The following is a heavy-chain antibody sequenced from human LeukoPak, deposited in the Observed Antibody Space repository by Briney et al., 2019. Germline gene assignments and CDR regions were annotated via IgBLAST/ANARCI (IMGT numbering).Heavy chain of an antibody. J-gene: IGHJ4*02. CDR1: GGSISSYY. CDR3: ARGADPYYYDSSGYYLDY. Sequence: SETLSLTCTVSGGSISSYYWSWIRQPPGKGLEWIGYIYYSGSTNYNPSPKSRVTISVDTSKNQFSLKLSSVTAADTAVYYCARGADPYYYDSSGYYLDYWGQGTLVTVSS. V-gene: IGHV4-59*01. D-gene: IGHD3-22*01. CDR2: IYYSGST.